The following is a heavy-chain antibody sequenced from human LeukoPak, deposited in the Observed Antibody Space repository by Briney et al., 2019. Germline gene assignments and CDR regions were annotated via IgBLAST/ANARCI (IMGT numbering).Heavy chain of an antibody. Sequence: ASVKVSCKASGYTFTSYAMNWVRQAPGQGLEWMGWINTNTGNPTYAQGFTGRFVFSLDTSVSTAYLQISSLKAEDTAVYYCARARSYYYGPGVFPGSYYYYMDVWGKGTTVTVSS. J-gene: IGHJ6*03. D-gene: IGHD3-10*01. CDR1: GYTFTSYA. CDR3: ARARSYYYGPGVFPGSYYYYMDV. V-gene: IGHV7-4-1*02. CDR2: INTNTGNP.